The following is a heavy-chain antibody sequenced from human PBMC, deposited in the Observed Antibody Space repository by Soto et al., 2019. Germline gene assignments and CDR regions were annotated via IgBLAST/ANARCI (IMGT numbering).Heavy chain of an antibody. CDR1: GFTFSSYA. CDR2: TSGSGGST. J-gene: IGHJ4*02. CDR3: AKIRGVPN. Sequence: EVQLLESGGGLVQPGGSLRLSCAASGFTFSSYAMSWVRQAPGKGLEWVSATSGSGGSTYYADSVKGRFTLSKDNSKNTLYLQMNSLRAEDTALYYCAKIRGVPNWGQGTLVTVSS. V-gene: IGHV3-23*01. D-gene: IGHD1-1*01.